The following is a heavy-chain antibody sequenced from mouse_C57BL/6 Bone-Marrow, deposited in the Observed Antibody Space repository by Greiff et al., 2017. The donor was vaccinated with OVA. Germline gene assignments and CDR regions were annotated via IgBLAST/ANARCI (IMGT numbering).Heavy chain of an antibody. CDR3: AREASLLLPNWYFDV. CDR1: GYTFTSYW. J-gene: IGHJ1*03. D-gene: IGHD1-1*01. CDR2: IDPSDSYT. Sequence: QVQLQQPGAELVRPGTSVKLSCKASGYTFTSYWMHWVKQRPGQGLEWIGVIDPSDSYTTYNQKFKGKATLTVDTSSSTAYMQLSSLTSEDSAVYYCAREASLLLPNWYFDVWGTGTTVTVSS. V-gene: IGHV1-59*01.